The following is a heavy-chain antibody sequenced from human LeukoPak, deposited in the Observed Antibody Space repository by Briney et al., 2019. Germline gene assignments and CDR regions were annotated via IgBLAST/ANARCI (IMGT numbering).Heavy chain of an antibody. CDR3: ARDFDY. V-gene: IGHV6-1*01. CDR2: TYYRSTWFY. Sequence: SQTLSLTFAISGDSVSSNSASWNWIRQSPSSGLEWLGRTYYRSTWFYDYAVSMRSRITINPDTSKNQFSLQLNSVTPEDTAVYYCARDFDYWGQGTLVTVSS. J-gene: IGHJ4*02. CDR1: GDSVSSNSAS.